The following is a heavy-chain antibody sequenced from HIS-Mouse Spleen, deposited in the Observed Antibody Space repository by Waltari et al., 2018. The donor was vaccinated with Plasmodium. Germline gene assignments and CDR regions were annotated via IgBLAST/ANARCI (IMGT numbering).Heavy chain of an antibody. V-gene: IGHV4-39*01. CDR3: ASLPRVEEVTTPFYYYYYGMDV. CDR1: GGSLSRSSYY. D-gene: IGHD4-4*01. CDR2: IYYSGST. Sequence: QLQLQESGPGLVKPSETLSLTCPVPGGSLSRSSYYSGWFRQPPGQGLEWIGSIYYSGSTYYNPSLKSRVTISVDTSKNQFSLKLSSVTAADTAVYYCASLPRVEEVTTPFYYYYYGMDVWGQGTTVTVSS. J-gene: IGHJ6*02.